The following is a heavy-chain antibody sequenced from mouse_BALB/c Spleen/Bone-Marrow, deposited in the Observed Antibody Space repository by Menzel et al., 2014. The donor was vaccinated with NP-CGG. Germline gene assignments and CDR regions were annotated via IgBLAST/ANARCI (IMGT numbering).Heavy chain of an antibody. CDR2: INSNGGIT. CDR1: GFTFSNYG. V-gene: IGHV5-6-3*01. CDR3: AKNQEAFDY. D-gene: IGHD3-2*02. J-gene: IGHJ2*01. Sequence: EVMLVESGGGLVQPGGSLKLSCAASGFTFSNYGMSWVRQTPDKRLELVATINSNGGITYYLDSVKGRFTISRDNAKNTLYLQMSSLKSEDTAMYYCAKNQEAFDYWGQGTTLTVSS.